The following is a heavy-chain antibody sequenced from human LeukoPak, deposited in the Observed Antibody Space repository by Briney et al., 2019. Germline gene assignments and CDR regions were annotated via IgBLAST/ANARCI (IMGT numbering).Heavy chain of an antibody. Sequence: GGSLRLSCAASVFTFTTYALSWVRQAPGQGLEWVSTISTTGGSTYSADPVKGRFTISRDNSKNTLYLQMNSLGAEDTALYYCAKDRHGDYGLGALDIWGQGTMVTVSS. V-gene: IGHV3-23*01. J-gene: IGHJ3*02. CDR2: ISTTGGST. CDR1: VFTFTTYA. D-gene: IGHD4-17*01. CDR3: AKDRHGDYGLGALDI.